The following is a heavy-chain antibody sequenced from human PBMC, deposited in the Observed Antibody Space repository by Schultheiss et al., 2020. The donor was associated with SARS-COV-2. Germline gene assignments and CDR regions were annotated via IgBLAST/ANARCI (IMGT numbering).Heavy chain of an antibody. V-gene: IGHV3-23*01. D-gene: IGHD3-10*01. J-gene: IGHJ4*02. CDR1: GFTFSSYA. CDR3: ARGTLWFGDFSIDY. Sequence: GGSLRLSCAASGFTFSSYAMSWVRQAPGKGLEWVSAISGSGGSTYYADSVKGRFTISRDNSKNTLYLQMNSLRAEDTAVYYCARGTLWFGDFSIDYWGQGTLVTVSS. CDR2: ISGSGGST.